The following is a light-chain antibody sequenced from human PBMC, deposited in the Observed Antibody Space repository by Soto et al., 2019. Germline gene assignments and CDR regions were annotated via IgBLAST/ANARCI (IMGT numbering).Light chain of an antibody. CDR2: WAS. CDR3: QQYSSLPPIT. V-gene: IGKV4-1*01. CDR1: QSVLYSSNNKNY. Sequence: DIVMTQSPDSLAVSLGERATIDCKSGQSVLYSSNNKNYLAWYQQKPGQPPKLLIYWASTRESGVPDRFSGSGSGTDFTLTISSLQAADVEIYYCQQYSSLPPITSGQGTRLEIK. J-gene: IGKJ5*01.